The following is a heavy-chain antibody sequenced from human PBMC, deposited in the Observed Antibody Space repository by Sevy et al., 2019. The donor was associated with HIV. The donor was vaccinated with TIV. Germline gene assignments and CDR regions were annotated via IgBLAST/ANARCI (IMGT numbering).Heavy chain of an antibody. CDR1: GFTFNYHF. Sequence: GGSLRLSCAASGFTFNYHFMNWVRQVPGKGLEWVSYISSASSYINYSGSVKGRFTISRDNAKNLVFLEMNNLRPEDTAVYFCARGDYYGSLYYFDYWGQGTLVTVSS. CDR3: ARGDYYGSLYYFDY. J-gene: IGHJ4*02. CDR2: ISSASSYI. V-gene: IGHV3-21*01. D-gene: IGHD3-10*01.